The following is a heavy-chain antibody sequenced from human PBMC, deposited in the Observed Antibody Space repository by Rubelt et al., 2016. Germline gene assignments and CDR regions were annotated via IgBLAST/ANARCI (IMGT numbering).Heavy chain of an antibody. CDR3: ARDAWWTSMVTGIDY. CDR2: INQDGSEK. J-gene: IGHJ4*02. Sequence: WVANINQDGSEKYYVDSVKGRFTISRANAKNSLYLQMNSLRAEDTAVYYCARDAWWTSMVTGIDYWGQGALVTVSS. V-gene: IGHV3-7*03. D-gene: IGHD2-15*01.